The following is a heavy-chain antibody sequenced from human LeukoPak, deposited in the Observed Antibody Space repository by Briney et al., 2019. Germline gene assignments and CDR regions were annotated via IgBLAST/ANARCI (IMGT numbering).Heavy chain of an antibody. J-gene: IGHJ4*02. CDR2: IIPIFGTA. CDR1: GGTFSSYA. V-gene: IGHV1-69*06. D-gene: IGHD3-9*01. CDR3: ATSAVLRYFDWSY. Sequence: ASVKVSCKASGGTFSSYAISWVRQAPGQGLEWMGGIIPIFGTANYAQKFQGRVTMTEDTSTDTAYMELSSLRSEDTAVYYCATSAVLRYFDWSYWGQGTLVTVSS.